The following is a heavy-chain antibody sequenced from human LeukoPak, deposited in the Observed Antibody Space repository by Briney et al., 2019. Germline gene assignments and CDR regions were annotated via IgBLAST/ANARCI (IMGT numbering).Heavy chain of an antibody. Sequence: SETLSLTCAVSGDSFSGNNYWTWVRQPPGKGLEWIGEIYRSGATNYNPSLKSRVTVSQDKSKNQFSLKLSSVTAADTAVYYCARGGYGVAFDIWGQGTMVTVSS. CDR1: GDSFSGNNY. D-gene: IGHD4-17*01. V-gene: IGHV4-4*02. J-gene: IGHJ3*02. CDR2: IYRSGAT. CDR3: ARGGYGVAFDI.